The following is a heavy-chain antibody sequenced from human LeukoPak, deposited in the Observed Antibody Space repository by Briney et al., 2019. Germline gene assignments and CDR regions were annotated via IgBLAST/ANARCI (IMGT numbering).Heavy chain of an antibody. D-gene: IGHD2-15*01. V-gene: IGHV3-7*01. J-gene: IGHJ4*02. CDR1: GFTFSSYW. CDR2: IKQGGSEK. Sequence: GGSLRLSCAASGFTFSSYWMSWVRQAPGKGLEWVANIKQGGSEKYYVDSVKDRFTISRDNAKNSLYLQMNSLRAEDTGVYYCARVQRYCSGGSCYADLIDYWGQGTLVTVSS. CDR3: ARVQRYCSGGSCYADLIDY.